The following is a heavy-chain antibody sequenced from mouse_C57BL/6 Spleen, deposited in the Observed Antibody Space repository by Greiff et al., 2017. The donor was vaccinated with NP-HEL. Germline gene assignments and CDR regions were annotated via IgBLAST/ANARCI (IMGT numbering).Heavy chain of an antibody. D-gene: IGHD2-4*01. V-gene: IGHV1-52*01. CDR2: IDPSDSET. CDR3: ASDGYDYDPFAY. J-gene: IGHJ3*01. Sequence: QVQLQQPGAELVRPGSSVKLSCKASGYTFTSYWMHWVKQRPIQGLEWIGNIDPSDSETHYNQKFKDKATLTVDKSSSTAYMQLSSLTSEDSAVYYGASDGYDYDPFAYWGQGTLVTVSA. CDR1: GYTFTSYW.